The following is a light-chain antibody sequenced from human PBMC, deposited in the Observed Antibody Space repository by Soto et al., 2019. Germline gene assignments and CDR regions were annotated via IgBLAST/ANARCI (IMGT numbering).Light chain of an antibody. V-gene: IGKV3-20*01. J-gene: IGKJ3*01. CDR3: QQYASAPFS. Sequence: EIVLTQSPGTLSFSPGDRATPSCRASHRINTIFLAWFQQNPGQAPRLLIYAASTRATAIPVRFSGSASETDFTLTINRLEPEDSAVYYCQQYASAPFSLGPGTKVDIK. CDR1: HRINTIF. CDR2: AAS.